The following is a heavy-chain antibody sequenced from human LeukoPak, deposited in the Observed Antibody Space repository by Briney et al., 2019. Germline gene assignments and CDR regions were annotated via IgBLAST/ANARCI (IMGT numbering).Heavy chain of an antibody. CDR3: ARKENVYYYFDY. CDR1: GYSIASSSW. CDR2: IYHSGTT. D-gene: IGHD3-10*01. V-gene: IGHV4-28*01. Sequence: PSDTLSLTCAVSGYSIASSSWWGWIRQPPGKGLEWIGYIYHSGTTYYNPSLQSRVTMSVDTSKNQFSLKLSSVTAVDTAVYYCARKENVYYYFDYWGQGTLVTVSS. J-gene: IGHJ4*02.